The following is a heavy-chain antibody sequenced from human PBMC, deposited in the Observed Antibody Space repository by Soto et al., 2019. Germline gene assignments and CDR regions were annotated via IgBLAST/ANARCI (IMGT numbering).Heavy chain of an antibody. D-gene: IGHD3-22*01. J-gene: IGHJ5*02. CDR3: ARRDRSGFSYWLDT. V-gene: IGHV4-31*03. Sequence: QVQLQESGPGLVKPSQTLSLTCNVSGGSISDGYYWTWIRQHPGRGLEWIGSISASGSTSYNPSLKSRLTVSVDKSKNQFSLNLRSVTAADTAVYYCARRDRSGFSYWLDTWGQGTLVTVSS. CDR2: ISASGST. CDR1: GGSISDGYY.